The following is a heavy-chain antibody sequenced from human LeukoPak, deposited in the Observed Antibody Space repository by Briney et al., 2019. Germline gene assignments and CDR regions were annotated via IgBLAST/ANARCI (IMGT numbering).Heavy chain of an antibody. V-gene: IGHV4-59*01. Sequence: SETLSLTCTVSGGSISSYYWSWIRQPPGKGLEWIGYIYYSGSTNYNPSLKSRVTISVDTSKNQFSLKLSSVTAADTAVYYCAKDQAGGYYDFWSGYSHFDYWGQGTLVTVSS. D-gene: IGHD3-3*01. CDR2: IYYSGST. CDR1: GGSISSYY. J-gene: IGHJ4*02. CDR3: AKDQAGGYYDFWSGYSHFDY.